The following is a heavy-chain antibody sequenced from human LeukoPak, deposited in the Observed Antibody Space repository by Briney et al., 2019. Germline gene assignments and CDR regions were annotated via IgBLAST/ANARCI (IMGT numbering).Heavy chain of an antibody. CDR3: TRQRRAYSYGYDY. V-gene: IGHV3-73*01. CDR1: GFTFSGSA. Sequence: PGGSLKLSCAASGFTFSGSAMHWVRQASGKGLEWVGRIRSKANSYATAYAASAKGRFTISRDDSKNTAYLQMNSLKTEDTAVYYCTRQRRAYSYGYDYWGQGTLVTVSS. J-gene: IGHJ4*02. D-gene: IGHD5-18*01. CDR2: IRSKANSYAT.